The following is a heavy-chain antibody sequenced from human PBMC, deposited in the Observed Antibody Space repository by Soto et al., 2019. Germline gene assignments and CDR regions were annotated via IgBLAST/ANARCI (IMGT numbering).Heavy chain of an antibody. V-gene: IGHV4-34*01. Sequence: LSLTCAVYGGSFRGYYWSWIRQPPGKGLEWIGEINHSGSTNYSPSLKSRVTISVDTSKNQFSLKLSSVTAADTAVYYCARGDPYSGYAYWGQGMSVTVSS. D-gene: IGHD5-12*01. CDR3: ARGDPYSGYAY. CDR1: GGSFRGYY. CDR2: INHSGST. J-gene: IGHJ4*02.